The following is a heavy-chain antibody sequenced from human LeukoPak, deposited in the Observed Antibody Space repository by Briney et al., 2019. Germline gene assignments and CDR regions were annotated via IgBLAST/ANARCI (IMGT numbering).Heavy chain of an antibody. CDR1: GFTFKDYG. V-gene: IGHV3-9*01. CDR3: AKHMRATNTYSFFGLDV. Sequence: GGSLRLSCAASGFTFKDYGMHWVRQPPGKGLEWVSSINWNGGGTDYADSVKGPVTISRDKAKNCLYLQLSSLRPEDTALYYCAKHMRATNTYSFFGLDVWGQGTTVTVSS. D-gene: IGHD1-26*01. J-gene: IGHJ6*02. CDR2: INWNGGGT.